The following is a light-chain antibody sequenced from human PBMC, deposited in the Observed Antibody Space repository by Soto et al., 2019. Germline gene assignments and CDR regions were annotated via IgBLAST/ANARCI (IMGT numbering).Light chain of an antibody. V-gene: IGLV2-14*01. J-gene: IGLJ1*01. CDR1: SSDVGGYNY. CDR3: SSYTSSSTPGKV. CDR2: DVS. Sequence: QCVLTQPASVSGSPGQSITISCTGTSSDVGGYNYVSWYQQHPGKAPKLMIYDVSNRPSGVSNRFSGSKSGNTASLTISGLQAEDEADYYCSSYTSSSTPGKVFGTGTKVTVL.